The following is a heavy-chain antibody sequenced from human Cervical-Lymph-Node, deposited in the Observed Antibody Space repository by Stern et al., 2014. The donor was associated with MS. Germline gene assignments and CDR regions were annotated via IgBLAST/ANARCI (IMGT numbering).Heavy chain of an antibody. D-gene: IGHD3-10*01. V-gene: IGHV2-70*01. Sequence: ESGPALVKPTQTLTLTCSFSGFSLSTTGMCVSWIRQPPGQALEWLALIDWDGDKYYTTSLKTRLTISKDPSKNQVVLTMTNVDPVDTATYYCVRSQTMFRGVTFFDYWGQGTLITVSS. CDR2: IDWDGDK. CDR1: GFSLSTTGMC. CDR3: VRSQTMFRGVTFFDY. J-gene: IGHJ4*02.